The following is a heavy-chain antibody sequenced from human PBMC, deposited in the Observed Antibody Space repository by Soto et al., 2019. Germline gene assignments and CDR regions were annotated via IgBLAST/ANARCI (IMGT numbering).Heavy chain of an antibody. Sequence: PGGSLRLSCAASGFTFSSYAMSWVRQAPGKGLEWVSAISGSGGITYYADSVKCRFTISRDNSKNTLYLQMNSLRAEDTAVYYCAKGPVGATGKYYFDYWGQGTLVTVSS. J-gene: IGHJ4*02. CDR2: ISGSGGIT. V-gene: IGHV3-23*01. CDR3: AKGPVGATGKYYFDY. D-gene: IGHD1-26*01. CDR1: GFTFSSYA.